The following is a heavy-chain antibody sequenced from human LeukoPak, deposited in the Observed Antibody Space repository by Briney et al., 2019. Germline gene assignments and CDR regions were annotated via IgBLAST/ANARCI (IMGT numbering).Heavy chain of an antibody. Sequence: ASVTVSCTASEYTFTGYYMHWVRQAPGQGLEWMGRINPNSGGTNYAQKFQGRVTMTRDTSISTAYMELSRLRSDDTAVYYCAREWGESPYSYGFDYWGQGTLVTVSS. V-gene: IGHV1-2*06. CDR3: AREWGESPYSYGFDY. D-gene: IGHD5-18*01. CDR1: EYTFTGYY. CDR2: INPNSGGT. J-gene: IGHJ4*02.